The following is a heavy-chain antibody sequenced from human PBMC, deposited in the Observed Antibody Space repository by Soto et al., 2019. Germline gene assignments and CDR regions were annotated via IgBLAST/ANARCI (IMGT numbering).Heavy chain of an antibody. CDR1: GYTFTSYY. CDR3: ASQYFYDSSGYYSFVRGQYYFDY. Sequence: ASVKVSCKASGYTFTSYYMHWVRQAPGQGLEWMGIINPSGGSTSYAQKFQGRVTMNRDTSTSTVYIELSSLRSEDTDVYFCASQYFYDSSGYYSFVRGQYYFDYWGQGTLVTVSS. J-gene: IGHJ4*02. D-gene: IGHD3-22*01. CDR2: INPSGGST. V-gene: IGHV1-46*01.